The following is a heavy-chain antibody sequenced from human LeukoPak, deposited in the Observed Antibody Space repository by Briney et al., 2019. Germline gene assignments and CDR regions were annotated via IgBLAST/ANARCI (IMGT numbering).Heavy chain of an antibody. CDR2: ITGSGGST. J-gene: IGHJ4*02. CDR1: GFTFSSYA. D-gene: IGHD6-6*01. V-gene: IGHV3-23*01. CDR3: AKAMGYSSSSHDSFDF. Sequence: PGGSLRLSCAASGFTFSSYAMSWVRQAPGKGLEWVSAITGSGGSTYYAASVKGRFTISRDNAKNSLYLQMNSLRAEDMALYYCAKAMGYSSSSHDSFDFWGQGTLVTVSS.